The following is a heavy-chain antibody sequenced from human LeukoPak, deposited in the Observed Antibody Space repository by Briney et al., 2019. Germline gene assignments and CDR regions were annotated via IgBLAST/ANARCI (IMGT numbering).Heavy chain of an antibody. Sequence: SETLSLTCTVPGGSISSYYWSWIRQPPGKGLEWIGYIYYSGSANYNSSLKSRVTISVDTSKNQFYLRLSSVTAADTAVYYCARVIVGATFLYFDYWGQGTLVTVSS. V-gene: IGHV4-59*01. CDR1: GGSISSYY. CDR2: IYYSGSA. CDR3: ARVIVGATFLYFDY. D-gene: IGHD1-26*01. J-gene: IGHJ4*02.